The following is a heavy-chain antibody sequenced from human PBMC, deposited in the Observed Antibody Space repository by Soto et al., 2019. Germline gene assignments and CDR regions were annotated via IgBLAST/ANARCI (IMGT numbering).Heavy chain of an antibody. J-gene: IGHJ4*02. CDR3: AKGHDIVVVPTVGY. V-gene: IGHV3-23*01. D-gene: IGHD2-15*01. CDR1: GFTFNNYV. Sequence: GGSLRLSCAASGFTFNNYVMSWVRQAPGKGLEWVSGISSTGGGTYYADPVKGRFTISRDNSKNTLYLQMNNLRAGDTALYYCAKGHDIVVVPTVGYWGQGTLVTVSS. CDR2: ISSTGGGT.